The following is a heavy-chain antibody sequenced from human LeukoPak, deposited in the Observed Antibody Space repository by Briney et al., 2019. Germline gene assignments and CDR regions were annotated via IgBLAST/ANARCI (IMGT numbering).Heavy chain of an antibody. D-gene: IGHD5/OR15-5a*01. Sequence: PGGSLRLSCAASGFILSNYWMSWVRQAPGKGLEWVANIKTDGSEKYYVDSVKGRYTISRDNPKNSLYLQMNSLRAEDTAIYYCARDVSVSGMDVWGQGTTVTVSS. V-gene: IGHV3-7*01. CDR3: ARDVSVSGMDV. CDR2: IKTDGSEK. CDR1: GFILSNYW. J-gene: IGHJ6*02.